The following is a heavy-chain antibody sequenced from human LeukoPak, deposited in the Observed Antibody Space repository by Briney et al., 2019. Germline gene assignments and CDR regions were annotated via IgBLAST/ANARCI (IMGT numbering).Heavy chain of an antibody. CDR3: ARSGSYPVGFDP. CDR2: IYYSGST. CDR1: GGSISSGDYY. Sequence: SETLSLTCTVSGGSISSGDYYWSWIRQPPGTSLEWIGYIYYSGSTYYNPSLKSRVIISVDTSKNQFSLKLSSVTAADTAVYYCARSGSYPVGFDPWGQGTLVTVSS. V-gene: IGHV4-30-4*01. J-gene: IGHJ5*02. D-gene: IGHD1-26*01.